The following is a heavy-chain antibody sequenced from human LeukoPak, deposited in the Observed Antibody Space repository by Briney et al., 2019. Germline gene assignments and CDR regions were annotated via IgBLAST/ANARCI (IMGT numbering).Heavy chain of an antibody. CDR2: IYYSGST. V-gene: IGHV4-59*01. J-gene: IGHJ6*02. CDR3: ARVAAGGYYYYGMDV. CDR1: GGSISTYY. D-gene: IGHD3-16*01. Sequence: SETLSLTCTVSGGSISTYYWTWIRQPPGKGLEWIGYIYYSGSTNYNPSLKSRVTISVDTSKNQFSLKLSSVTAADTAVHYCARVAAGGYYYYGMDVWGQGTTVTVSS.